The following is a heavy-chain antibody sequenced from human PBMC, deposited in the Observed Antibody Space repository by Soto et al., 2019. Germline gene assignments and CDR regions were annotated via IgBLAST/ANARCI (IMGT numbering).Heavy chain of an antibody. Sequence: GGSLRLSCAASGFTFSDYYMSWIRQAPGKGLEWVSYISSSSSYTNYADSVKGRFTISRDNAKNSLYLQMNSLRAEDTAVYYCARDSIYSSGWYVHYYGMDVWGQGTTVTVSS. J-gene: IGHJ6*02. V-gene: IGHV3-11*05. CDR2: ISSSSSYT. CDR1: GFTFSDYY. CDR3: ARDSIYSSGWYVHYYGMDV. D-gene: IGHD6-19*01.